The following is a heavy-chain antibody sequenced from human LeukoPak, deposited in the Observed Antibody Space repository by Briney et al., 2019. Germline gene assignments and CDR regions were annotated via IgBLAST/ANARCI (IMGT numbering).Heavy chain of an antibody. D-gene: IGHD3-22*01. CDR1: VFTFSNYA. J-gene: IGHJ4*02. CDR3: ARALVDSSFDY. CDR2: ITYDGNND. Sequence: TGTSLRLSCAASVFTFSNYAMHWVRQAPGKGLERVAVITYDGNNDYYADSVKGRFTISRDNSKNTLYLQMNSLRAEDTAVYYCARALVDSSFDYWGQGTLGTVSS. V-gene: IGHV3-30-3*01.